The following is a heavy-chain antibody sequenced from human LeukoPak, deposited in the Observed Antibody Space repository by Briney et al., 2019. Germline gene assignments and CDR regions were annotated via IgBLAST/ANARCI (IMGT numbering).Heavy chain of an antibody. CDR1: GFTFSSYA. J-gene: IGHJ4*02. CDR2: ISYDGSNK. D-gene: IGHD3-3*01. Sequence: PGGSLRLSCAASGFTFSSYAMHWVRQALGKGLEWVAVISYDGSNKYYADSVKGRFTISRDNSKNTLYLQMNNLRAEDTAVYYCARDSPIGVVIIGYFDYWGQGTLVTVSS. V-gene: IGHV3-30-3*01. CDR3: ARDSPIGVVIIGYFDY.